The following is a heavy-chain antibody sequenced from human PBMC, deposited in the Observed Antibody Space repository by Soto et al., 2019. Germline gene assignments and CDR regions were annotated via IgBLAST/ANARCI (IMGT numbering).Heavy chain of an antibody. Sequence: QVQLVQSGAEVKKPGSSVKVSCKASGGTFSSYTISWVRQAPGQGLEWMGRIIPILGIANYAQKFQGRVTITADKSTSTAYMELSSLRSEDMAVYYCARVDSSSSIEDYWGQGTLVTVSS. J-gene: IGHJ4*02. CDR3: ARVDSSSSIEDY. D-gene: IGHD6-6*01. CDR2: IIPILGIA. V-gene: IGHV1-69*02. CDR1: GGTFSSYT.